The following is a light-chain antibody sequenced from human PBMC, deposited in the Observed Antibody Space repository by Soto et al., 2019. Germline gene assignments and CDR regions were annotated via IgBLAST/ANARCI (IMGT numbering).Light chain of an antibody. V-gene: IGKV3-11*01. J-gene: IGKJ5*01. CDR3: QQRIIWPIT. Sequence: EIVLTQSPATLSLSPGERATLSCRASQSVNSYLIWYQQKPGQAPRLLISDASTRATGIPTRFSGSGSGTDFTLTISSLEPEDCAVYYCQQRIIWPITFGQGTRLEIK. CDR2: DAS. CDR1: QSVNSY.